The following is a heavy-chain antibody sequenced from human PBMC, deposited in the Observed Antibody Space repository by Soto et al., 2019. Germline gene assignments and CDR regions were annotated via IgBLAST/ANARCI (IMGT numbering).Heavy chain of an antibody. V-gene: IGHV3-49*03. CDR1: GFTFGDYA. J-gene: IGHJ4*02. CDR2: IRSKAYGGTT. CDR3: TRVISITMVRGAISRDC. D-gene: IGHD3-10*01. Sequence: GGSLGLSCTASGFTFGDYAMSWLRQDPGKGQEGVGFIRSKAYGGTTEYAASVKGRFTISRDESKSIAYLQMNSLKTEDTAVYYCTRVISITMVRGAISRDCWGQGTLVTVSS.